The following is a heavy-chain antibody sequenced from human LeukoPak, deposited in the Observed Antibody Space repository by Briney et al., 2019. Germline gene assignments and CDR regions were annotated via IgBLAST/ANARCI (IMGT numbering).Heavy chain of an antibody. V-gene: IGHV4-59*02. CDR1: GGSVSNYY. J-gene: IGHJ4*02. D-gene: IGHD3-22*01. CDR2: IYYTET. Sequence: PSETLSLTCTVSGGSVSNYYWSWIRQSPGKGLEWIGYIYYTETSYNPSLKSRVTISADTSKNQFSLKLYSVTAADTAVYYCATLIQWERSSGYVQNDYWGQGTLVTVSS. CDR3: ATLIQWERSSGYVQNDY.